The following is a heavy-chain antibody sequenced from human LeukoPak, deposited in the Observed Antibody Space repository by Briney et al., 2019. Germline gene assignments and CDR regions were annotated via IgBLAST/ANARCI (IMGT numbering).Heavy chain of an antibody. V-gene: IGHV3-21*01. CDR1: GFTFSSYS. CDR2: ISSSSSYI. CDR3: ARVVSGSYPLFDY. D-gene: IGHD1-26*01. Sequence: GGSLRLSCAASGFTFSSYSMSWVRQAPGKGLEWVSSISSSSSYIYYADSVKGRFTISRDNAKNSLYLQMNSLRTEDTTVNYCARVVSGSYPLFDYWGQGALVTVSS. J-gene: IGHJ4*02.